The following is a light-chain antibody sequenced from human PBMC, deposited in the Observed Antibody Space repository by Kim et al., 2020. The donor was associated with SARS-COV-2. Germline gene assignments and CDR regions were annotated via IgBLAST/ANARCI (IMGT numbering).Light chain of an antibody. J-gene: IGLJ1*01. CDR1: SMGSKK. CDR2: RDS. Sequence: VALGGTARSTCAGNSMGSKKVDWYQQKPGQAPVVVIYRDSDRPSGIPGRFSGSNSGNTATLTISRAQAGDEADYYCQVWDSSTYVFGTGTKVTVL. CDR3: QVWDSSTYV. V-gene: IGLV3-9*01.